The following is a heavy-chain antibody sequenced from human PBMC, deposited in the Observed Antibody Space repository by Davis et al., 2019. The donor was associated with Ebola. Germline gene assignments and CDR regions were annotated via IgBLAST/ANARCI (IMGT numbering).Heavy chain of an antibody. CDR3: ARDFVY. CDR2: IYYSGST. V-gene: IGHV4-39*02. J-gene: IGHJ4*02. Sequence: SETLSLTCTVSGGSISNSFYNWGWIRQTPEKGLEWIASIYYSGSTYYNPSLKSRVTISVDTSKNQFSLKLSSVTAADTAIYYCARDFVYWGQGTLVTVSS. CDR1: GGSISNSFYN.